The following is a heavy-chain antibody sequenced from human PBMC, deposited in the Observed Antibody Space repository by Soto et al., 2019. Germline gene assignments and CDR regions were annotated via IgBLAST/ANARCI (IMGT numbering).Heavy chain of an antibody. CDR2: FDPEDGET. CDR1: GYTLTELS. Sequence: ASVKVSCKVSGYTLTELSMHWVRQAPGKGLEWMGGFDPEDGETTYAQKFQGRVTMTEDTSTDTAYMELSSLRSEDTAVYYCATVPTSWSPALLGYYFDYWGQGTLVTVSS. J-gene: IGHJ4*02. V-gene: IGHV1-24*01. D-gene: IGHD2-2*01. CDR3: ATVPTSWSPALLGYYFDY.